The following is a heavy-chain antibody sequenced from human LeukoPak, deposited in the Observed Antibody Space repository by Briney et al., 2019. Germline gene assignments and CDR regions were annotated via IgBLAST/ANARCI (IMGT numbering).Heavy chain of an antibody. CDR1: GGSFGGYF. V-gene: IGHV4-34*01. CDR2: VNHSGST. Sequence: SETLSLTCSAYGGSFGGYFWSWIRQPPGEGLEWIGEVNHSGSTNYNPSLESRVTISVDTSKNQFSLKLSSVTAADTAVYYCARGHSGSYSGDYYYGLDVWGQGTTVTVSS. D-gene: IGHD1-26*01. J-gene: IGHJ6*02. CDR3: ARGHSGSYSGDYYYGLDV.